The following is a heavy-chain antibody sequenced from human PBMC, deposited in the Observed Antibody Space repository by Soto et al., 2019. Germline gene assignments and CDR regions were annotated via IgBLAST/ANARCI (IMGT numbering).Heavy chain of an antibody. D-gene: IGHD2-15*01. Sequence: XXTLSLTCAVSGGSISSGGYAWSFIRQPPGKGLEWIGYIFYTGSTDYNPSLKSRVTISVDTSKNQFSLKLTPVTAADTAVYYCAGRDSSPHYRYWGQGTLVTVSS. J-gene: IGHJ4*02. V-gene: IGHV4-61*08. CDR3: AGRDSSPHYRY. CDR2: IFYTGST. CDR1: GGSISSGGYA.